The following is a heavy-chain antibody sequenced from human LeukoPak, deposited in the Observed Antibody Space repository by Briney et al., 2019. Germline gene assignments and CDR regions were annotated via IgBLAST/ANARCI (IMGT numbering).Heavy chain of an antibody. J-gene: IGHJ4*02. CDR3: ARVRADGYGDYGPGDY. V-gene: IGHV3-21*01. D-gene: IGHD4-17*01. CDR1: GFTFSSYS. CDR2: ISSSSSYI. Sequence: GGSPRLSCAASGFTFSSYSMNWVRQAPGKGLEWVSSISSSSSYIYYADSVKGRFTISRDNAKNSLYLQMNSLRAEDTAVYYCARVRADGYGDYGPGDYWGQGTLVTVSS.